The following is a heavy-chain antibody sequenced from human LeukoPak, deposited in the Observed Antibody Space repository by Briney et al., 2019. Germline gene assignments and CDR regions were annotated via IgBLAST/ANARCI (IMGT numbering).Heavy chain of an antibody. J-gene: IGHJ4*02. V-gene: IGHV3-74*01. CDR2: INGDGSRT. D-gene: IGHD3-10*01. CDR3: SRGTYPYSSDN. Sequence: GGSLRLSCEASGSTFGDYYMHWVRQAPGKGLLWISHINGDGSRTGYADSVKGRFTISRDNAKNILYLQMNSLRAEDTAVYYCSRGTYPYSSDNWGQGALVTVSS. CDR1: GSTFGDYY.